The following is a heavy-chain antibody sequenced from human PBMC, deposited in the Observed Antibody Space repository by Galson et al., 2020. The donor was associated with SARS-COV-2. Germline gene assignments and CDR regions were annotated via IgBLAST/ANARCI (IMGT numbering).Heavy chain of an antibody. CDR3: ARGQIAAAGTDWYFDL. CDR2: MNPNSGNT. J-gene: IGHJ2*01. D-gene: IGHD6-13*01. V-gene: IGHV1-8*01. Sequence: ASVKVSCKASGYTFTSYDINWVRQATGQELEWMGWMNPNSGNTGYAQKFQGRVTMTRNTSISTAYMELSSLRSEDTAVYYCARGQIAAAGTDWYFDLWGRGTLVTVSS. CDR1: GYTFTSYD.